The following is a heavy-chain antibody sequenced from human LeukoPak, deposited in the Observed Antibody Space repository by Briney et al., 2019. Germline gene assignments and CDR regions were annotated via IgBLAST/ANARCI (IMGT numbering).Heavy chain of an antibody. CDR3: ARDLRVVGATKYYGMDV. CDR1: GFTVSSNY. V-gene: IGHV3-53*01. J-gene: IGHJ6*02. D-gene: IGHD1-26*01. Sequence: GGSLRLSCAASGFTVSSNYMSWVRQAPGKGLEWVSVIYSGGSTYYADSVKGRFTISRDNSKNTLYLQMNSLRAEDTAVYYYARDLRVVGATKYYGMDVWGQGTTVTVSS. CDR2: IYSGGST.